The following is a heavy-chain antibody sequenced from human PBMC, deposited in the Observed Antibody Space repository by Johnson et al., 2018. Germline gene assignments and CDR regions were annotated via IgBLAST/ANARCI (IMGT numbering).Heavy chain of an antibody. CDR3: ARDYDILTGQYYYSYMDV. D-gene: IGHD3-9*01. Sequence: VQLVQSGGGLVQPGGSLRLSCAASGFTFSNYDMHWVRQATGKGLEWVSPIGTAGDTYYPGSVQGRFTISTENAKNSLHLQMNSLAAEDTAVYYCARDYDILTGQYYYSYMDVWGKGTTVTVSS. CDR2: IGTAGDT. V-gene: IGHV3-13*01. J-gene: IGHJ6*03. CDR1: GFTFSNYD.